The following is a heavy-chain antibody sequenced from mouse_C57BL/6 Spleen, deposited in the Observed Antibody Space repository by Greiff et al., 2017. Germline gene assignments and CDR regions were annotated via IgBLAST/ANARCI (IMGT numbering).Heavy chain of an antibody. CDR1: GYTFTDYN. D-gene: IGHD2-4*01. CDR3: ARGDYPYYAMDY. Sequence: VHVKQSGPELVKPGASVKMSCKASGYTFTDYNMHWVKQSHGKSLEWIGYINPNNGGTSYNQKFKGKATLTVNKSSSTAYMELRSLTSEDSAVYYCARGDYPYYAMDYWGQGTSVTVSS. J-gene: IGHJ4*01. V-gene: IGHV1-22*01. CDR2: INPNNGGT.